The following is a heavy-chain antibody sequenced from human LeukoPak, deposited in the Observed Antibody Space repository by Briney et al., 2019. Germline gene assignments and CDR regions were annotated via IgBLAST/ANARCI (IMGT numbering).Heavy chain of an antibody. J-gene: IGHJ3*02. V-gene: IGHV4-34*01. Sequence: PSETLSLTCAVYGGSFSGYYWSWIRQPPGKGLEWIGEINHSGSTNYNPSLKSRVTISVDTSKNQFSLKLSSVTAADTAVYYYARGRGYSYGFTAFDIWGQGTMVTVSS. D-gene: IGHD5-18*01. CDR1: GGSFSGYY. CDR3: ARGRGYSYGFTAFDI. CDR2: INHSGST.